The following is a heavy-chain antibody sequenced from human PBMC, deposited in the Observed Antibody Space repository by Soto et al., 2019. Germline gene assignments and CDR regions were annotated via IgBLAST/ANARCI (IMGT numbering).Heavy chain of an antibody. CDR2: IVNHGGRK. J-gene: IGHJ4*02. Sequence: QVQLVESGGGVVQPGTSLRLSCAASGFLFSRFGMRWVRQAPGKGLEWVAVIVNHGGRKDYADSVRGRFTISRDNSSNTLFLEMSSLRVEATAIYFCARDDEYDDNGLDYWGQGTLVNVSS. CDR3: ARDDEYDDNGLDY. D-gene: IGHD1-1*01. V-gene: IGHV3-33*01. CDR1: GFLFSRFG.